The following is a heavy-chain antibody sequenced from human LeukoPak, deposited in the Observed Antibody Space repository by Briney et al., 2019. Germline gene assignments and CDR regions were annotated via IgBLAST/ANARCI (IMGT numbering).Heavy chain of an antibody. Sequence: ASVKVSCKTSGYTFARYPIHWVRQAPGRGLEWMGWINTNTGSPTYAQAFAGRFVFSLDTSVTTAYLQISSLRSADTAAYYCARVGRLDYGDYLAHWGPGNRITVSS. CDR3: ARVGRLDYGDYLAH. V-gene: IGHV7-4-1*02. J-gene: IGHJ4*02. D-gene: IGHD4-17*01. CDR2: INTNTGSP. CDR1: GYTFARYP.